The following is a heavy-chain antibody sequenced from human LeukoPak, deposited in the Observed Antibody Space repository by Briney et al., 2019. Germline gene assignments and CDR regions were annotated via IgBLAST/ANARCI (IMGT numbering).Heavy chain of an antibody. J-gene: IGHJ4*02. Sequence: PGGSLRLSCEVSGFTLSSYDMNWVRQAPGKGLAWVSYISSSGSTIYYADSVKGRFTISRDNAKKSLYLEMNSLRDEDTAIYYCARDRHFYESRGYYPIDCWGQGTLVAVSS. D-gene: IGHD3-22*01. CDR3: ARDRHFYESRGYYPIDC. CDR2: ISSSGSTI. CDR1: GFTLSSYD. V-gene: IGHV3-48*03.